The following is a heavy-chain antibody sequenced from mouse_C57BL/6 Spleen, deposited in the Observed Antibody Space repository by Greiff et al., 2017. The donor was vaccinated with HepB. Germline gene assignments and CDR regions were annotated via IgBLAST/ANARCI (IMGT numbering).Heavy chain of an antibody. CDR2: IDPSDSET. CDR1: GYTFTSYW. Sequence: QVQLQQPGAELVRPGSSVKLSCKASGYTFTSYWMHWVKQRPIQGLEWIGNIDPSDSETNYNQKFKDKATLTVDKSSSTAYMQLSSLTSEDSAVYYCARGNGSSPWYFDVWGTGTTVTVSS. J-gene: IGHJ1*03. D-gene: IGHD1-1*01. V-gene: IGHV1-52*01. CDR3: ARGNGSSPWYFDV.